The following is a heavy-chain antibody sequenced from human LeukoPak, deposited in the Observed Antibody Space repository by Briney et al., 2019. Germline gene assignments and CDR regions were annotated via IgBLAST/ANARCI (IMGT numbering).Heavy chain of an antibody. Sequence: GASVKVSCKASGYTFTIFGLSWVRQAPGQGPEGMGWISTYNSNTNYAQKLQCRVTMTRDTSTITDYLELRSLRSDAAAVYYWEIRTGTYPYYFEYWGQGTLVTVSS. CDR1: GYTFTIFG. J-gene: IGHJ4*02. D-gene: IGHD1-26*01. CDR2: ISTYNSNT. CDR3: EIRTGTYPYYFEY. V-gene: IGHV1-18*01.